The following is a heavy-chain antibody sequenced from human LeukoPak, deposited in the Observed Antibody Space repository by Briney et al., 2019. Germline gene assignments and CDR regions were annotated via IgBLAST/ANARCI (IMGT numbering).Heavy chain of an antibody. V-gene: IGHV4-30-2*01. CDR2: IYHSGST. CDR3: ARGAYDILTGYYNPPSGMDV. D-gene: IGHD3-9*01. Sequence: PSETLSLTCAVSGGSISSGGYSWSWIRQPPGKGLEWIGYIYHSGSTYYNPSLKSRVTISVDRSKNQFSLKLSSVTAADTAVYYCARGAYDILTGYYNPPSGMDVRGKGTTVTVSS. CDR1: GGSISSGGYS. J-gene: IGHJ6*04.